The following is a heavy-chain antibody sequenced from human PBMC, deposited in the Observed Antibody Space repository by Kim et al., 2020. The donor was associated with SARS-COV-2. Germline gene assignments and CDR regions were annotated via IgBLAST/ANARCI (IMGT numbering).Heavy chain of an antibody. CDR2: INHSGST. CDR3: ARPARYSTTVEYFQY. Sequence: SETLSLTCAVYGGSFSGYYWSWIRQPPGKGLEWIGEINHSGSTNYSPSLKSRVTISVDTSKNQFSLKLSSVTAADTAVYYCARPARYSTTVEYFQYWGQGTLVTVSS. V-gene: IGHV4-34*01. D-gene: IGHD4-17*01. CDR1: GGSFSGYY. J-gene: IGHJ1*01.